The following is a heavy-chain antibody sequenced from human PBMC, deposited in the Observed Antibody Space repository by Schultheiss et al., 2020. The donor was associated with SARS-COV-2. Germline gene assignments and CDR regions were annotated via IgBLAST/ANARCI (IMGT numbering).Heavy chain of an antibody. J-gene: IGHJ4*02. Sequence: GGFLRLSCAASGFTFSDYYMSWIRQAPGKGLEWVSYISSSGSTIYYADSVKGRFTISRDNSKNTLYLQMNSLRAEDTAVYYCARNPSYWGSYFDYWGQGTLVTVSS. CDR1: GFTFSDYY. D-gene: IGHD7-27*01. V-gene: IGHV3-11*04. CDR2: ISSSGSTI. CDR3: ARNPSYWGSYFDY.